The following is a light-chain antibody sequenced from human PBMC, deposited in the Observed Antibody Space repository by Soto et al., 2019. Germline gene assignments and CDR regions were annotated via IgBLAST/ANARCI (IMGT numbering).Light chain of an antibody. CDR3: QQYNSWPLT. J-gene: IGKJ4*01. Sequence: EIVLTQSPGTLSLSPGERATLSCRASQSVGSSDLAWYQQKPGQAPRLVIYDIFTRATGVPTRISGSGSGTEFTLTISSLQSEDFAVYYCQQYNSWPLTFGGGTKVEIK. CDR1: QSVGSSD. CDR2: DIF. V-gene: IGKV3D-15*01.